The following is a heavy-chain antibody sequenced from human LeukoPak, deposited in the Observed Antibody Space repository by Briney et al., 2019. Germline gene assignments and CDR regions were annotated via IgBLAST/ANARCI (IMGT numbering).Heavy chain of an antibody. V-gene: IGHV1-18*01. D-gene: IGHD2-15*01. CDR2: ISVYNGNT. CDR3: ATRYCSGGSCPNYYYYYINV. Sequence: ASVKVSCKASGYTLRNYDISWVRQAPGQGLEWMGWISVYNGNTNYAQKFQGRVTMTEDTSTDTAYMELSSLRSEDTAVYYCATRYCSGGSCPNYYYYYINVWGKGTTVTISS. CDR1: GYTLRNYD. J-gene: IGHJ6*03.